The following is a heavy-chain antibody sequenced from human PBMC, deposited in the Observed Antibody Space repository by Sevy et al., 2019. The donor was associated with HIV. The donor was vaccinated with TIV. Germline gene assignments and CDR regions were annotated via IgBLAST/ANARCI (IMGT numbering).Heavy chain of an antibody. CDR3: TGNGGAFDNGFDH. CDR1: GFTFSSYD. J-gene: IGHJ5*02. CDR2: ISSSGSSI. D-gene: IGHD2-8*01. V-gene: IGHV3-48*03. Sequence: GGSLRLSCTASGFTFSSYDMNWVRQAPGKGLEWVSNISSSGSSIYHAGSVKGRFTISRDNAKNSLILQMNSLRAEDTVVYYCTGNGGAFDNGFDHWGQRTLVTVSS.